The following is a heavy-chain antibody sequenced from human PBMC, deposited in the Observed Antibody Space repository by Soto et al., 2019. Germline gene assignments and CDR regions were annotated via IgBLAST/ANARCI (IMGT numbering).Heavy chain of an antibody. Sequence: GGSLRLSCAASGFTFSNYAMSWVRQAPGEGLEWVSVITGSGGSTFYADSVRGRFTISRDNSKNTLYLQMNSLRPEDTAVYYCAKREFVAAPGAIDSWGQGAQVTVSS. V-gene: IGHV3-23*01. CDR2: ITGSGGST. CDR3: AKREFVAAPGAIDS. CDR1: GFTFSNYA. J-gene: IGHJ4*02. D-gene: IGHD2-2*01.